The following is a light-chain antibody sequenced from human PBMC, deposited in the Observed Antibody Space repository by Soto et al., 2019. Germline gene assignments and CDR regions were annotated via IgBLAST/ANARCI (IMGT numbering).Light chain of an antibody. CDR2: DVS. J-gene: IGLJ3*02. Sequence: QSALTQPRSVSGSPGQSVTISCTGTSSDVGGYNYVSWYQQHPRKAPKLMIYDVSKRPSGVPDRFSGSKSGNTASLTISGLQAEDEADYYCCSSAGSNTSVFGGGTKLTVL. V-gene: IGLV2-11*01. CDR3: CSSAGSNTSV. CDR1: SSDVGGYNY.